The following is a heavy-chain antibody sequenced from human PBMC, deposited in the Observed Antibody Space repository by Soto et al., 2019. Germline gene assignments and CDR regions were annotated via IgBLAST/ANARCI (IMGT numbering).Heavy chain of an antibody. V-gene: IGHV3-23*01. CDR3: VTHSWNY. J-gene: IGHJ4*02. CDR1: GLTFTSLH. Sequence: EVQLLESGGGLVQPGGSLRLSCAVSGLTFTSLHLSWVRQPPGKGLEWVSAIQGSDLNTYYADSVRGRFTISRDISKNTLLLQTNSQSAEDTAVYFCVTHSWNYWGQGSLVTISS. D-gene: IGHD1-1*01. CDR2: IQGSDLNT.